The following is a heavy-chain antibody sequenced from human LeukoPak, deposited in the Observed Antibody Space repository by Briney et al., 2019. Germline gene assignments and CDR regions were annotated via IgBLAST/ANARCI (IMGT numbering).Heavy chain of an antibody. J-gene: IGHJ3*02. V-gene: IGHV3-7*01. Sequence: GGSLRLSCAASGFTFSNYWMTWVRQAPGKGLEWVANIKEDGSTRYLVDSVKGRFTISRDNAKNSVYLQMNSLRAEDTAVYYCARDPARSFDIWGQGTMVTVSS. CDR3: ARDPARSFDI. CDR2: IKEDGSTR. CDR1: GFTFSNYW.